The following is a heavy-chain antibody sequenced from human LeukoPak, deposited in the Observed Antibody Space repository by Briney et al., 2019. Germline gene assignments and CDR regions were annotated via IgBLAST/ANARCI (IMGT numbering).Heavy chain of an antibody. CDR1: GFTFSSYR. D-gene: IGHD6-6*01. V-gene: IGHV3-7*01. CDR2: IKPDGSET. CDR3: ARDRSRLVF. J-gene: IGHJ4*02. Sequence: PGGSLRLSCAASGFTFSSYRMSWVRQAPGKGLEWVANIKPDGSETYYVDSVKGRFTISRDNAKNSLYLQMNSLRAEDTAAYYCARDRSRLVFWGQGTLVTVSS.